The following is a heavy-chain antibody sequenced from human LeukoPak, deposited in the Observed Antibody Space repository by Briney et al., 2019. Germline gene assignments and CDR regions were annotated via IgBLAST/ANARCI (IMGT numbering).Heavy chain of an antibody. Sequence: PGGSLRLSRAASGFTFSSYAMSWVRQAPGKGLEWLSGVTSGGSTYYADSVKGRFTISRDNSKNTLYLQMNSLRAEDTAVYYCAKEGVRLAPTTFDYWGQGTLVTVSS. CDR2: VTSGGST. D-gene: IGHD6-19*01. CDR3: AKEGVRLAPTTFDY. CDR1: GFTFSSYA. J-gene: IGHJ4*02. V-gene: IGHV3-23*01.